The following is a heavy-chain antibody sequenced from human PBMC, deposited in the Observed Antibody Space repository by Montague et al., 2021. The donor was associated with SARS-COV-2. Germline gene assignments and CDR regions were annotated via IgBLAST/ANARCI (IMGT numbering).Heavy chain of an antibody. D-gene: IGHD1-26*01. CDR3: ARGLVWGATTGFDI. CDR2: IHPYGHT. CDR1: SGPLSAYY. Sequence: SETLSLTCEVDSGPLSAYYWSWVRQPPGKGLEWIGEIHPYGHTSYNPSLMSRVTLPLDTSKNHFSLKLTSVTAADTAVYFCARGLVWGATTGFDIWGQGTMVTVSS. J-gene: IGHJ3*02. V-gene: IGHV4-34*01.